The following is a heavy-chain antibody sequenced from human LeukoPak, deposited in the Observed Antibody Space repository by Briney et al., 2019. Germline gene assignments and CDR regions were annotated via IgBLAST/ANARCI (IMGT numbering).Heavy chain of an antibody. Sequence: EGSLRLSCAASGFTFSSYSMNWVRQAPGKGLEWVSSISSGSSYIYYADSVKGRFTVSRDNSKDTLFLQMNSLRAEDTAIYYCARDIQLSTWGLGTMVTVSS. CDR2: ISSGSSYI. CDR3: ARDIQLST. V-gene: IGHV3-21*04. D-gene: IGHD5-24*01. J-gene: IGHJ3*01. CDR1: GFTFSSYS.